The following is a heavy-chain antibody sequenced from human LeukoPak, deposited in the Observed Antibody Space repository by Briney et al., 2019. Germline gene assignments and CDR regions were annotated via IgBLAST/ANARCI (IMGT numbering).Heavy chain of an antibody. CDR3: TRLKQLDYYYGMDV. D-gene: IGHD6-13*01. V-gene: IGHV3-73*01. CDR1: GFTFSSYS. Sequence: PGGSLRLSCAASGFTFSSYSMNWVRQASGKGLEWVGRIRSKANSYATAYAASVKGRFTISRDDSKNTAYLQMNSLKTEDTAVYYCTRLKQLDYYYGMDVWGQGTTVTVSS. J-gene: IGHJ6*02. CDR2: IRSKANSYAT.